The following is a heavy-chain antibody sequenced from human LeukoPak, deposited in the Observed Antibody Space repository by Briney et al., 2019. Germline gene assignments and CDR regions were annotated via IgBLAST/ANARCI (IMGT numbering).Heavy chain of an antibody. Sequence: SGPTLVHPTQTLTLTRTFSGFSLSTSGRRGSWIRQPPGKALKWLARIDWDDDKFYSTSLKTRLTISKDTSKNQVVLTMTNMDPVDTATYYCARTESGSGYDYWGQGTLVTVSS. V-gene: IGHV2-70*04. D-gene: IGHD3-10*01. CDR1: GFSLSTSGRR. J-gene: IGHJ4*02. CDR2: IDWDDDK. CDR3: ARTESGSGYDY.